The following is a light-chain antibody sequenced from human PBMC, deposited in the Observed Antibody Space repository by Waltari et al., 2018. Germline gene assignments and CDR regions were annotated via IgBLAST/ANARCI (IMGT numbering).Light chain of an antibody. CDR1: QSVSSY. CDR3: QQRSNWPPT. V-gene: IGKV3-11*01. Sequence: DIVLTQSPAPLSFSPGESVTLSCRASQSVSSYLAWYQQKPGQAPRLLIYDASNRATGIPARFSGSGSGTDFTLTIISLEPEDFAVYYCQQRSNWPPTFGPGTKVDIK. CDR2: DAS. J-gene: IGKJ3*01.